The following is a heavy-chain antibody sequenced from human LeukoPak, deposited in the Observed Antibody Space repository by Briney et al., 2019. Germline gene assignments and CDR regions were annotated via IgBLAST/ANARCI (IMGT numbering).Heavy chain of an antibody. D-gene: IGHD3-3*01. CDR1: GGTFSSYA. V-gene: IGHV1-69*05. CDR2: IIPIFGTA. J-gene: IGHJ5*02. Sequence: GASVKVSCKASGGTFSSYAISWVRQAPGQGLEWMGRIIPIFGTANYAQKFQGRVTITTDESTSTAYMELSSLRSEDTAVYYCARDSDFWGGYYHHPTGPWGQGTLVTVSS. CDR3: ARDSDFWGGYYHHPTGP.